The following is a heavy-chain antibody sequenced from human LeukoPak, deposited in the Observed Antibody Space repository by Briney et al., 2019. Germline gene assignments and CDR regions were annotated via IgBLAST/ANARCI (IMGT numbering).Heavy chain of an antibody. D-gene: IGHD5-24*01. J-gene: IGHJ4*02. Sequence: SETLSLTCTVSGGSISSYYWGWIRQPPGKGLEWIGSIYYSGSTYYNPSLKSRVTISVDTSKNQFSLKLSSVTAADTAVYYCARGDLGWLQLNARPFDYWGQGTLVTVSS. V-gene: IGHV4-39*07. CDR2: IYYSGST. CDR3: ARGDLGWLQLNARPFDY. CDR1: GGSISSYY.